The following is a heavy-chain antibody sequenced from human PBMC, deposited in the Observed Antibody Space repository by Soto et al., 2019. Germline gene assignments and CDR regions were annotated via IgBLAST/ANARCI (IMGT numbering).Heavy chain of an antibody. V-gene: IGHV4-34*01. J-gene: IGHJ6*02. Sequence: SETLSLTCAVYGGSFSGYYRSWIRQPPGKGLEWIGEINHSGSTNYNPSLKSRVTISVDTSKNQFSLKLSSVTAADTAVYYCARAGSGSNPLYYYYGMDVWGQGTTVTVSS. CDR2: INHSGST. D-gene: IGHD3-10*01. CDR3: ARAGSGSNPLYYYYGMDV. CDR1: GGSFSGYY.